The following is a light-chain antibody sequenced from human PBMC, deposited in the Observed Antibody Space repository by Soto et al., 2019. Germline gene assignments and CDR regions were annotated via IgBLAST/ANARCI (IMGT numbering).Light chain of an antibody. Sequence: QSVLTQPPSVSGAPGQRVTISCTGSSSNIGAGYDVHWYQQLPGTAPKLLIYGNSNRPSGVPDRFSGSKSGTSASLAITGLQADDDADYYCHSDDSSLTLRVFGTGTKLTVL. CDR1: SSNIGAGYD. CDR3: HSDDSSLTLRV. CDR2: GNS. V-gene: IGLV1-40*01. J-gene: IGLJ1*01.